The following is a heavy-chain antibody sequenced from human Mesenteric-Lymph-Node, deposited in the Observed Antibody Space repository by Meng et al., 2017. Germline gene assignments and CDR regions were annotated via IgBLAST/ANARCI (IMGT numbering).Heavy chain of an antibody. CDR1: GVSISSNIR. D-gene: IGHD3-10*01. J-gene: IGHJ4*02. V-gene: IGHV4-4*02. Sequence: QVQLQESGPGLVKPSGTLSLTCGVSGVSISSNIRWTWVRQPPGKGLEWIGDIDDSGSTNYNPSLNSRISISLDKSKNHFSLKLSSVTAADTAVYYCARVASSRNYGPLDDYWGQGTLVTVSS. CDR3: ARVASSRNYGPLDDY. CDR2: IDDSGST.